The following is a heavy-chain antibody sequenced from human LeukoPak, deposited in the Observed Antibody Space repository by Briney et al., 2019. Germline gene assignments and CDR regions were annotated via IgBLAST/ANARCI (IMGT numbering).Heavy chain of an antibody. D-gene: IGHD1-20*01. CDR1: GFTFSSYA. CDR2: ISGSGGST. Sequence: GGSLRLSCAASGFTFSSYAMNWVRQAPGKGLVWVSIISGSGGSTYYADSVKGRFTISRDNSKNTLYLQMNSLRAEDTAVYYCANRYNWGYGNFDYWGQGTLVTVSS. CDR3: ANRYNWGYGNFDY. J-gene: IGHJ4*02. V-gene: IGHV3-23*01.